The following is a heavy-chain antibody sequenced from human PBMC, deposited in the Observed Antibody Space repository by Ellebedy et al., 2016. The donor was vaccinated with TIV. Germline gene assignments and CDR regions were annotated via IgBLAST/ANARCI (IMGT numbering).Heavy chain of an antibody. CDR3: AKRGAHSSFDY. CDR2: MSYDGTGT. CDR1: GFIFSSYG. Sequence: GESLKISCAASGFIFSSYGMHCVRQVPGKGLEWVAVMSYDGTGTYYVDSVKGRFTISRDNSKSTLYLQMNSLRPEDTAVYYCAKRGAHSSFDYWGQGTLVTVSS. D-gene: IGHD6-13*01. J-gene: IGHJ4*02. V-gene: IGHV3-30*18.